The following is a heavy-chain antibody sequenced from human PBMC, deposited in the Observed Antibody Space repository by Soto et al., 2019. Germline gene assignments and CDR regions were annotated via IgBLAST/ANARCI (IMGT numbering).Heavy chain of an antibody. CDR1: GYTFTNYD. J-gene: IGHJ2*01. CDR2: MNPYSNNA. V-gene: IGHV1-8*01. Sequence: QAQLVQSGTEVKKPGASVKVSCQASGYTFTNYDIFWMRQATGEGLEWMGWMNPYSNNAGYAEKFQGRVTMTRDTSTSTAYMELSGLTSEDTAGYYCARGASYYYDKHGDYRNWYFDLSGRGTLLRVSS. D-gene: IGHD3-22*01. CDR3: ARGASYYYDKHGDYRNWYFDL.